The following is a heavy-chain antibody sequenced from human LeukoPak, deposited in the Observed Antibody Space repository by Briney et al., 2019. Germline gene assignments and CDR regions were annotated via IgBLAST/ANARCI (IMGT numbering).Heavy chain of an antibody. Sequence: SETLSLICTVSGGSVASTGRYWGWIRQPPGKGLEWIGSAYYTGETYSPPSLRSRLSISVDTSRNQFALTLSSVTAADTAVYYCGRHVSNGWDYHNGLDVWGQGTTVTVSS. V-gene: IGHV4-39*01. CDR3: GRHVSNGWDYHNGLDV. D-gene: IGHD6-19*01. J-gene: IGHJ6*01. CDR1: GGSVASTGRY. CDR2: AYYTGET.